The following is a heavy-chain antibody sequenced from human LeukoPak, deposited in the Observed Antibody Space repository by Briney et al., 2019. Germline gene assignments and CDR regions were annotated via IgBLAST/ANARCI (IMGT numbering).Heavy chain of an antibody. Sequence: GASLQISGQGSGSIFTNYWIGGGRQLPGKGVEWMGIIYPGDSDTRYSPSFQGQVIISADKSISTTYLQWSSLKASDTAMYYCARRYSSSSIDYWGLGTLVTVSS. CDR1: GSIFTNYW. V-gene: IGHV5-51*01. J-gene: IGHJ4*02. CDR2: IYPGDSDT. D-gene: IGHD6-6*01. CDR3: ARRYSSSSIDY.